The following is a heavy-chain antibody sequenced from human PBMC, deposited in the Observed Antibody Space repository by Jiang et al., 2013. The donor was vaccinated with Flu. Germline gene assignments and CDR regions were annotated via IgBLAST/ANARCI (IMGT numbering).Heavy chain of an antibody. J-gene: IGHJ6*02. CDR3: ARVIGTTVTLYYGMDV. V-gene: IGHV1-2*02. D-gene: IGHD4-17*01. Sequence: KFQGRVTMTRDTSISTAYMELSRLRSDDTAVYYCARVIGTTVTLYYGMDVWGQGTTVTVSS.